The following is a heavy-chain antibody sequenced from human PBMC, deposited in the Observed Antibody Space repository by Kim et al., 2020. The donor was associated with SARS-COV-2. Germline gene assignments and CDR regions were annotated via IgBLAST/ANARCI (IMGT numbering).Heavy chain of an antibody. CDR3: ARYGEVSPYGDYNSPFDY. D-gene: IGHD4-17*01. V-gene: IGHV4-31*02. Sequence: KIRVTISVDTSKNQFSLKLSSVTAADTAVYYCARYGEVSPYGDYNSPFDYWGQGTLVTVSS. J-gene: IGHJ4*02.